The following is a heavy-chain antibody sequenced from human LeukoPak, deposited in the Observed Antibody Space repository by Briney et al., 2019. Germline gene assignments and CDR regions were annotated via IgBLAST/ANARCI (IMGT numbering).Heavy chain of an antibody. CDR3: ARAGIAARDFDP. CDR2: IYYSGST. V-gene: IGHV4-39*07. CDR1: GVSISSSSYY. D-gene: IGHD6-6*01. Sequence: SETLSLTCTVSGVSISSSSYYWGWIRQPPGKGLEWIGSIYYSGSTNYNPSLKSRVTISVDTSKNQFSLKLSSVTAADTAVYYCARAGIAARDFDPWGQGTLVTVSS. J-gene: IGHJ5*02.